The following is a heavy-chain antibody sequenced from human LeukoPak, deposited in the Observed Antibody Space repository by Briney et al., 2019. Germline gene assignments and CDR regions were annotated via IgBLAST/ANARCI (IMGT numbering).Heavy chain of an antibody. J-gene: IGHJ4*02. Sequence: GGSLRLSCAASGFTFSIYWMNWVRQAPGKGLEWVASIKQDGSEKYYVDSVKGRFTISRDDAKNSLYLQMNSLRGEDTAVYYCARDLFSGTYHEDFWGQGTLVIVSS. D-gene: IGHD1-26*01. CDR1: GFTFSIYW. CDR3: ARDLFSGTYHEDF. CDR2: IKQDGSEK. V-gene: IGHV3-7*01.